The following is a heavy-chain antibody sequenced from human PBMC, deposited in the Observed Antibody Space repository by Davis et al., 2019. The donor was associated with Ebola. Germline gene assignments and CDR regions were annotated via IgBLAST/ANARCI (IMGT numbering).Heavy chain of an antibody. J-gene: IGHJ6*03. CDR1: EFTFRSYW. D-gene: IGHD3-3*01. CDR3: ARDLLFLEWLLFTHAMDV. CDR2: ISSSSSYI. Sequence: PGGSLRLSCVGSEFTFRSYWFHWVRQAPGKGLEWVSSISSSSSYIYYADSVKGRFTISRDNAKNSLYLQMNSLRAEDTAVYYCARDLLFLEWLLFTHAMDVWGKGTTVTVSS. V-gene: IGHV3-21*01.